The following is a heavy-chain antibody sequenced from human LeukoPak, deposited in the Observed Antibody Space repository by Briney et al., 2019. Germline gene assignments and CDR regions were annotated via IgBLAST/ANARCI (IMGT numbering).Heavy chain of an antibody. CDR3: AKGYCSSTSCYFDY. V-gene: IGHV3-9*03. CDR2: ISWSSGSI. CDR1: GFTFDDYA. J-gene: IGHJ4*02. Sequence: PGGSLRLSCAASGFTFDDYAMHWVRQAPGKGLEWVSGISWSSGSIGYADSVKGRFTISRDNAKNSLYLQMNSLRAEDMALYYCAKGYCSSTSCYFDYWGQGTLVTVSS. D-gene: IGHD2-2*01.